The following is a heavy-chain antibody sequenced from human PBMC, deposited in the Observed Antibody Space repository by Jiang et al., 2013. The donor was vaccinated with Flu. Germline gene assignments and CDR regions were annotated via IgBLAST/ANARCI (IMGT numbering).Heavy chain of an antibody. Sequence: QVTISADKSISTAYLQWSSLKASDTAMYYCARDGSFGSGFDYWGQGTLVTVSS. J-gene: IGHJ4*02. V-gene: IGHV5-51*01. CDR3: ARDGSFGSGFDY. D-gene: IGHD1-26*01.